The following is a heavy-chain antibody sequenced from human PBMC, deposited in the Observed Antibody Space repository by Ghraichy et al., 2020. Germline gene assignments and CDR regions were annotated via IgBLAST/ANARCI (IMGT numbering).Heavy chain of an antibody. Sequence: SETLSLTCSVSVGSMSPFHWSWVRKSPGKGLEWIGNIFYTGTATYNSALKSRVTISIDTSTNQFSLKLRSMTAADTAVYYCARVMTSYCGGDCYSHYFAFWGQGTLVTASS. CDR3: ARVMTSYCGGDCYSHYFAF. J-gene: IGHJ4*02. CDR2: IFYTGTA. CDR1: VGSMSPFH. V-gene: IGHV4-59*01. D-gene: IGHD2-21*02.